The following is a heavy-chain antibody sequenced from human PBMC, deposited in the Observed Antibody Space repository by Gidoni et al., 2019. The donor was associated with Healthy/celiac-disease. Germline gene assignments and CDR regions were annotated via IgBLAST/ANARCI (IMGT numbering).Heavy chain of an antibody. D-gene: IGHD3-10*01. CDR3: ARGLVHSGYFDL. V-gene: IGHV4-30-2*01. J-gene: IGHJ2*01. CDR2: IYHSGST. Sequence: QLQLQESGSGLVKPSPTLSLTCAVSGGSLSSGGYSWGWIRQPPGKGLEWIGYIYHSGSTYYNPSLKSRVTISVDRSKNQFSLKLSSVTAADTAVYYCARGLVHSGYFDLWGRGTLVTVSS. CDR1: GGSLSSGGYS.